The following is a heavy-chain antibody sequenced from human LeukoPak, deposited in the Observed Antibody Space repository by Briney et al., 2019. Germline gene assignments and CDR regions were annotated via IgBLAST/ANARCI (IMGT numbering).Heavy chain of an antibody. CDR2: ITSSSGTI. CDR1: GFTFSIYS. Sequence: GGSLRLSCAASGFTFSIYSMNWVRQAPGKGLEWISYITSSSGTIYYTDSVKGRFTISRDNAKNSLYLQMNSLRAEDTAVYYCARVAPGHDIGRGFFDYWGQGTLGTVSS. V-gene: IGHV3-48*01. D-gene: IGHD2-21*01. J-gene: IGHJ4*02. CDR3: ARVAPGHDIGRGFFDY.